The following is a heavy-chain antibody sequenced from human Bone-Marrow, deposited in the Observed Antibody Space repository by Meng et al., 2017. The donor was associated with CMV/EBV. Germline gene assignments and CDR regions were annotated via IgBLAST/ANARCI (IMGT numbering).Heavy chain of an antibody. J-gene: IGHJ4*01. Sequence: SETLSLTCTVSGGSISSYYWSWIRQPPGKGLEWIGFMNSGGSANYNPSLRSRVTISVDMSKNQFSLRLSSVTAADTAVYFCARDPATGPRGDHFDYWGHGTRVTVSS. CDR2: MNSGGSA. CDR1: GGSISSYY. D-gene: IGHD3-16*01. CDR3: ARDPATGPRGDHFDY. V-gene: IGHV4-59*01.